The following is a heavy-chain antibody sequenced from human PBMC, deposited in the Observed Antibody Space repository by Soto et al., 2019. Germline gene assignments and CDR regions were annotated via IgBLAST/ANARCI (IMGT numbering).Heavy chain of an antibody. CDR2: ISKDGDNK. J-gene: IGHJ5*02. Sequence: QVQLVESGGGVVQPGRSLRLSCAASGFSFSDYAMDWVRQAPGKGLEWVALISKDGDNKFYADAVKGRFTISRDISKNTLYLQMNSLRAEDTAVYYCTRDPAIIVLPTVKPQAGWFDPWGQGTLVTVSS. V-gene: IGHV3-30-3*01. CDR3: TRDPAIIVLPTVKPQAGWFDP. CDR1: GFSFSDYA. D-gene: IGHD2-2*01.